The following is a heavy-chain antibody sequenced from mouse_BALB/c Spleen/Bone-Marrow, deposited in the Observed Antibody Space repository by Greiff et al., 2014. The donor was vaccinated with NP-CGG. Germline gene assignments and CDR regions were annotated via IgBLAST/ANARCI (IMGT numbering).Heavy chain of an antibody. Sequence: QVQLQQSGPELVEPGASVRISCKASGYTFTSYYIHWVKQRPGQGLEWIGWIYPGNVNTKYNEKFKGKATLTADKSSSTAYMQLSGLTSEDSAVYFCARERGTTAYFDYWGQGTTLTVSS. CDR3: ARERGTTAYFDY. D-gene: IGHD1-2*01. V-gene: IGHV1S56*01. CDR1: GYTFTSYY. CDR2: IYPGNVNT. J-gene: IGHJ2*01.